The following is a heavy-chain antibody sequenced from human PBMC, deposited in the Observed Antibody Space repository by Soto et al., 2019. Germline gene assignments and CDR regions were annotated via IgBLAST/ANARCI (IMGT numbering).Heavy chain of an antibody. D-gene: IGHD2-2*01. CDR3: AVGGSSSLDY. J-gene: IGHJ4*02. CDR1: GGSFSGYY. Sequence: SETLSLTCAVYGGSFSGYYWSWIRQPPGKGLEWIGEINHSGSTNYNPSLKSRVTISVDTSKNQFSLKLSSVTAADTAVYYCAVGGSSSLDYWGQGTLVTVSS. V-gene: IGHV4-34*01. CDR2: INHSGST.